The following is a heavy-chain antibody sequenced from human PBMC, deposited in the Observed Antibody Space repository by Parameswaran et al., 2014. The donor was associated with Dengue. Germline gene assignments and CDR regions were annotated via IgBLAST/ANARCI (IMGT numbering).Heavy chain of an antibody. Sequence: VRQAPGKGLEWVSYISTSGSTIYYADSVRGRFTISRDNAKNSLYLQMNSLRAEDTAVYYCARSRFYDSFHYYYYGMDVWGQGTTVTVSS. J-gene: IGHJ6*02. D-gene: IGHD3-3*01. V-gene: IGHV3-48*03. CDR3: ARSRFYDSFHYYYYGMDV. CDR2: ISTSGSTI.